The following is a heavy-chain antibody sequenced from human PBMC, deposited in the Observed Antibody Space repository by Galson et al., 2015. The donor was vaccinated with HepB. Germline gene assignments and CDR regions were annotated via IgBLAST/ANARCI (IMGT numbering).Heavy chain of an antibody. CDR1: GYSFASYW. V-gene: IGHV5-10-1*01. CDR3: ARRVTMIIVQSDAFDI. D-gene: IGHD3-22*01. Sequence: QSGAEVKKPGESLRISCKGSGYSFASYWISWVRQMPGKGLEWMGRIDPSDSYTNYSPSFQGHVTISADKSISTAYLQWSSLKAPDTAMYYCARRVTMIIVQSDAFDIWGQGTMVTVSS. CDR2: IDPSDSYT. J-gene: IGHJ3*02.